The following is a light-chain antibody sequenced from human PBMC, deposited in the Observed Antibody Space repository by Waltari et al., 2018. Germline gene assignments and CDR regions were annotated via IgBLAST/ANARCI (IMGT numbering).Light chain of an antibody. CDR3: QSWDGSTPSVV. V-gene: IGLV3-1*01. CDR2: QDI. Sequence: SYELAHPPSVSVSPGQTASITCSGDPLWKRYVFWYQQKPGPSPVLVMFQDIKRPSGIPDRIFCSKSGNTAALTISGTQATDEADYYCQSWDGSTPSVVFGGGTKLTVL. CDR1: PLWKRY. J-gene: IGLJ2*01.